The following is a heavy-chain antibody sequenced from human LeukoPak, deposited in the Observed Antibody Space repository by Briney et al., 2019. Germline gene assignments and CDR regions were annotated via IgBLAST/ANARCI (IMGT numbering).Heavy chain of an antibody. Sequence: GGSLRLSCAASGFTFNDYWMSWVRQAPGKGLEWVDNIKQDGSEKYYVDSVKGRFTISRDNAGNSLYLQMTSLRAEDSAVYYCARDFPGLSWWGQGTLVTVSS. V-gene: IGHV3-7*01. CDR2: IKQDGSEK. J-gene: IGHJ4*02. D-gene: IGHD1-1*01. CDR3: ARDFPGLSW. CDR1: GFTFNDYW.